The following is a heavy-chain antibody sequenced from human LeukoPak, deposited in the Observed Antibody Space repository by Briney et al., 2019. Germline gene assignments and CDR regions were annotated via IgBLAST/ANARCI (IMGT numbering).Heavy chain of an antibody. J-gene: IGHJ4*02. Sequence: GGSLRLSCAASGFTFSSYWMHWVRQAPGKGLVWVSRINSDGSSTSYADSVKGRFTISRDNAKNTLYLQMNSLRAEDAAMYYCAKIGTVFPWGFFYYWGQGALVTVSS. CDR2: INSDGSST. CDR3: AKIGTVFPWGFFYY. D-gene: IGHD1-14*01. V-gene: IGHV3-74*01. CDR1: GFTFSSYW.